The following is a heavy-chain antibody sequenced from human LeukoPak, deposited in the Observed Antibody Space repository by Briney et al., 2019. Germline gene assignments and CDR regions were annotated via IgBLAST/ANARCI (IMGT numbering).Heavy chain of an antibody. CDR3: AGSRGLDY. CDR1: GFTLSTYW. D-gene: IGHD3-16*01. Sequence: PGGSLRLSCAASGFTLSTYWMTWDRQAPGKGLEWVANIKQDGGEKYYVDSVKGRFTISRDNAKNSLYLQMNSLRDEDTAIYYCAGSRGLDYWGQGTLVTVSS. J-gene: IGHJ4*02. CDR2: IKQDGGEK. V-gene: IGHV3-7*04.